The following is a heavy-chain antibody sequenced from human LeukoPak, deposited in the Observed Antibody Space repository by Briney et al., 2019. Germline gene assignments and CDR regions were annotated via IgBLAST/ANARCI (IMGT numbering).Heavy chain of an antibody. J-gene: IGHJ5*02. D-gene: IGHD4-17*01. CDR3: ARDREVTKGNWFGH. CDR2: IWYDGSKK. Sequence: GGSLRLSCAGSGFRFGRYGMHWVRQTPGKGLEWVAMIWYDGSKKNYADSVKGRFTMSRDNSKNTVYLEMNSLRVEDTAVYYCARDREVTKGNWFGHWGQGTLVTVSS. V-gene: IGHV3-33*01. CDR1: GFRFGRYG.